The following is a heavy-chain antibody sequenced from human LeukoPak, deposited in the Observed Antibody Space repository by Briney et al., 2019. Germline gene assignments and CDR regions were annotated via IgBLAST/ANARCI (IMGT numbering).Heavy chain of an antibody. CDR2: ISYDGSKK. V-gene: IGHV3-30*03. CDR3: ATVFAACSGGTCYSMGDGFDI. J-gene: IGHJ3*02. D-gene: IGHD2-15*01. Sequence: GGSLRLSCAASGFTFSSYGMHWVRQAPGKGLEWVAVISYDGSKKVYADFAKGRFTISRDNSKNTLYLQMNSLRAEDTAMYYCATVFAACSGGTCYSMGDGFDIWGQGTMVTVSS. CDR1: GFTFSSYG.